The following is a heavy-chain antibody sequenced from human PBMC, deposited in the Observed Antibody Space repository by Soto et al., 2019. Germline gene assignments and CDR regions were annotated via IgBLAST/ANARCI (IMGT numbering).Heavy chain of an antibody. CDR2: ISGSGDST. CDR3: ARRSSCWYFDY. V-gene: IGHV3-23*01. D-gene: IGHD6-13*01. Sequence: EVQLLESGGGLVQPGGSLRLSCAASGFTFSSYAMNWVRQAPGKGLEWVSVISGSGDSTYYADSVKGRFTISRDNSKNTLYLHMNSLRAEDTAVYYCARRSSCWYFDYWGQGTLVTVSS. J-gene: IGHJ4*02. CDR1: GFTFSSYA.